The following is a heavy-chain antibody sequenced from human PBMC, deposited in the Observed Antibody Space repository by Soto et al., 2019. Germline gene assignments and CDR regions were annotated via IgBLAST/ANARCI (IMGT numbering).Heavy chain of an antibody. J-gene: IGHJ4*02. V-gene: IGHV4-59*11. CDR3: ARVGSSGWSPDY. D-gene: IGHD6-19*01. Sequence: SETLSLTCTVSGGSISGHYLTWIRQPPGKGLEWIGYIFYSGNTNYNPSLKNRVTISVDTSKNQFSLKLSSVTAADTAVYYCARVGSSGWSPDYWGPGTLVTVS. CDR1: GGSISGHY. CDR2: IFYSGNT.